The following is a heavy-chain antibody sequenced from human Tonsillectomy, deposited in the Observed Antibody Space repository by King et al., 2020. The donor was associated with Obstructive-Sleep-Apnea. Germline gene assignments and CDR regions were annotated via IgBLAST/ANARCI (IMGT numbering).Heavy chain of an antibody. CDR1: GYSFTSYW. V-gene: IGHV5-10-1*03. J-gene: IGHJ4*02. D-gene: IGHD2-2*01. Sequence: QLVQSGAEVKKPGESLRISCKGSGYSFTSYWISWVRQMPGKGLEWMGRIDPSDSYANYSPSFQGHVTISADKSVSSAYLQWSSLKASDTAMYYCARYCSSTSCPFDYWGQGTLVTVSS. CDR3: ARYCSSTSCPFDY. CDR2: IDPSDSYA.